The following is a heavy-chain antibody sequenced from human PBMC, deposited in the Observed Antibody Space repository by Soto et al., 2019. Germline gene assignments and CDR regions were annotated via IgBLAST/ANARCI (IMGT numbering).Heavy chain of an antibody. Sequence: GGSLRLSCAASGFTFSSFGMHWVRQAPGKGLEWVALLSYDGSKEYYADSVKGRFPVSRDNSKNTLYLQMNSLRVEDTAVYFCAKRLLRGTTLSVLDYWGRGTLVTVSS. CDR1: GFTFSSFG. D-gene: IGHD4-17*01. CDR3: AKRLLRGTTLSVLDY. J-gene: IGHJ4*02. V-gene: IGHV3-30*18. CDR2: LSYDGSKE.